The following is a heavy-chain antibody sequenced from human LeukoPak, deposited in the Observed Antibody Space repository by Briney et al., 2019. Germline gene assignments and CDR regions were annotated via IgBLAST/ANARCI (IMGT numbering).Heavy chain of an antibody. Sequence: PGGSLSLSGPAYGFTFGTMAMGWVRQVQGRGLEWYSAISGGGGSTYYADSVKGRFTISRDNSKNTLYLQMNSLRAEDTAVYYCAKSGGVLAIAAAGTVFDYWGQGTLVTVSS. D-gene: IGHD6-13*01. CDR1: GFTFGTMA. CDR2: ISGGGGST. J-gene: IGHJ4*02. V-gene: IGHV3-23*01. CDR3: AKSGGVLAIAAAGTVFDY.